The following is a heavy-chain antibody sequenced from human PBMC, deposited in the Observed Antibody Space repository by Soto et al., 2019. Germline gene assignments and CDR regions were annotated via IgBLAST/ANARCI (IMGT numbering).Heavy chain of an antibody. CDR1: GLTFSSYG. Sequence: GGSLRLSCAASGLTFSSYGMHWVRQAPGKGLEWVAFIWHDGGNKFYAESVKGRFTISRDNSKNTLYLQMTSLSAEDTAMYYCARYRDVNTGFGTDYWGQATLGTVSS. CDR3: ARYRDVNTGFGTDY. J-gene: IGHJ4*02. D-gene: IGHD3-16*01. V-gene: IGHV3-33*01. CDR2: IWHDGGNK.